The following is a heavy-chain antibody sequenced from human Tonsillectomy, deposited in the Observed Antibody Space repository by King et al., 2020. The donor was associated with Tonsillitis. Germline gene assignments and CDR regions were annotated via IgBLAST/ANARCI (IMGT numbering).Heavy chain of an antibody. V-gene: IGHV4-39*01. CDR2: IYYSGST. Sequence: LQLQESGPGLVKPSETLSLTCTVSGGSISSSNYYWGWIRQPPGKGLEWIGSIYYSGSTYYNPSLKSRVTISVNPSKNQFSLNLSSVTAADTAVYYWARLPRIAPARGAFDTWGQGTMVTVSS. CDR1: GGSISSSNYY. J-gene: IGHJ3*02. D-gene: IGHD6-13*01. CDR3: ARLPRIAPARGAFDT.